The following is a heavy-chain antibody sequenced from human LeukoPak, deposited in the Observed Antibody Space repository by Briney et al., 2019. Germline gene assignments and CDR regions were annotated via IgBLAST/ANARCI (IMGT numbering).Heavy chain of an antibody. D-gene: IGHD6-13*01. J-gene: IGHJ4*02. CDR1: GFAFSSYG. CDR2: ISYDGSNK. Sequence: PGGSLRLSCAASGFAFSSYGMHWVRQAPGKGLEWVAVISYDGSNKYYADSVKGRFTISRDNSKNTLSLQMNSLRAEDTAVYYCAKARYSSSWLDYWGQGTLVTVSS. V-gene: IGHV3-30*18. CDR3: AKARYSSSWLDY.